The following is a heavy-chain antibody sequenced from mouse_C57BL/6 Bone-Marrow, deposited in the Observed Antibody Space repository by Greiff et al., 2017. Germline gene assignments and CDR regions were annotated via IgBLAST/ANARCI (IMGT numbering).Heavy chain of an antibody. V-gene: IGHV1-26*01. CDR1: GYTFTDYY. CDR2: INPNNGGT. D-gene: IGHD2-1*01. CDR3: ARSIYYGPEGFAY. J-gene: IGHJ3*01. Sequence: VQLQQSGPELVKPGASVKISCKASGYTFTDYYMNWVKQRHGKSLEWIGDINPNNGGTSYNQKFKGKATLTVDKSSSTAYMELLSLTSDDSAVYYCARSIYYGPEGFAYWGQGTLVTVSA.